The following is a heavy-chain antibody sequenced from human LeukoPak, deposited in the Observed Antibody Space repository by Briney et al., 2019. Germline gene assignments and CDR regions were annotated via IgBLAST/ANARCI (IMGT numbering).Heavy chain of an antibody. J-gene: IGHJ4*02. CDR1: GFTFSSYS. V-gene: IGHV3-21*01. CDR2: ISSNSDYI. CDR3: ARGVDY. Sequence: GGSLRLSCAASGFTFSSYSMNWDRQAPGKGLEWVSSISSNSDYIYYADSAKGRFTISRDNAKNSLYLQMNSLRAEDTAMYYCARGVDYWGQGTLVTVSS.